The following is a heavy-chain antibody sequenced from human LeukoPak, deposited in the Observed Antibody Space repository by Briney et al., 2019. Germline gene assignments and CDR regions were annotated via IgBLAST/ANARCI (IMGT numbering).Heavy chain of an antibody. Sequence: SETLSLTCTVSGGSISSNSYYWGWIRQPPGKGLKWIGSIYYSGSTYYNPSLKSRVTISVDTSKNQFSLKLSSVTAADTAVYYCARTELRYFDWSTPAFDIWGQGTMVTVSS. V-gene: IGHV4-39*07. D-gene: IGHD3-9*01. J-gene: IGHJ3*02. CDR3: ARTELRYFDWSTPAFDI. CDR1: GGSISSNSYY. CDR2: IYYSGST.